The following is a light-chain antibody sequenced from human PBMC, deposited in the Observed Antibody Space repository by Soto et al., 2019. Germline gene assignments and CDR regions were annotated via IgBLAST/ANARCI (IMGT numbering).Light chain of an antibody. CDR2: QVT. CDR3: SSYTGSTNYV. V-gene: IGLV2-14*01. CDR1: SSDVGIYNY. J-gene: IGLJ1*01. Sequence: QSALTHPASVSGSPGQSIAISCTGTSSDVGIYNYVSWYQQHPGKAPKLMIYQVTNRPSGVSNRFSGSKSGNTASLTISGLQAEEEADYYCSSYTGSTNYVFGTGTKVTAL.